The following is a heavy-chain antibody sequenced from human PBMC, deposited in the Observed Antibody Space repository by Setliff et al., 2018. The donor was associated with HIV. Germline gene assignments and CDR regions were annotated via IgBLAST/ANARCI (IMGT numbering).Heavy chain of an antibody. CDR2: IYTSGST. V-gene: IGHV4-4*09. J-gene: IGHJ4*02. CDR3: ARGYGAAGGGY. CDR1: GGSIRSYY. Sequence: SETLSLTCTVSGGSIRSYYWSWIRQPPGKGLEWIGYIYTSGSTNYYPSLKSRVTISVDTSKNQLFLKLSSMTAADTAVYYCARGYGAAGGGYWGQGTLVTVSS. D-gene: IGHD6-25*01.